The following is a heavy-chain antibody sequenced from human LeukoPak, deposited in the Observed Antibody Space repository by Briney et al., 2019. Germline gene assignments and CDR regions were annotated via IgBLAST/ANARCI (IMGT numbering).Heavy chain of an antibody. D-gene: IGHD1-7*01. CDR1: GFTFSSYW. CDR2: IKQDGSEK. V-gene: IGHV3-7*01. J-gene: IGHJ3*02. Sequence: GGSLRLSCAASGFTFSSYWMSWVRQAPGKGLEWVANIKQDGSEKYYVDSVKGRFTISRDNAKNSLYLQMNSLRAEDTAVYYCARDRNQDPYYNWNYGDAFDIWGQGTMVTVSS. CDR3: ARDRNQDPYYNWNYGDAFDI.